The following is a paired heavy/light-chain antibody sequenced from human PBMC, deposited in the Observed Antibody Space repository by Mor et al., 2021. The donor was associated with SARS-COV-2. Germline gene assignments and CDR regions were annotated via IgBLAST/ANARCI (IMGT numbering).Light chain of an antibody. J-gene: IGKJ2*03. V-gene: IGKV1-5*03. Sequence: DIQMTQSPSTLSASVGDRVTITCRASQSISSWLAWYQQKPGKAPKLLIYKASTLESGVPSRFSGSGSGTEFTLSISSLQPDDFATYYCQQSSVYSSFGQGTKLEIK. CDR1: QSISSW. CDR3: QQSSVYSS. CDR2: KAS.
Heavy chain of an antibody. D-gene: IGHD6-13*01. Sequence: EVKVVESGGGLVQPGGSLRLSCAASGFSFSSFAMHWVRQAPGKGLEFLSGISSDGVATYYANSVKGRFTVSRDNSKNTLYLQMGSLRTEDMAVYYCARPGGSSNWDSRDWYFDLWGRGTLVTVSS. CDR2: ISSDGVAT. J-gene: IGHJ2*01. CDR1: GFSFSSFA. CDR3: ARPGGSSNWDSRDWYFDL. V-gene: IGHV3-64*01.